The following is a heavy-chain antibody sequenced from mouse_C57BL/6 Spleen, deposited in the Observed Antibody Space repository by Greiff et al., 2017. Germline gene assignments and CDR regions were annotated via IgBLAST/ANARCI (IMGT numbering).Heavy chain of an antibody. CDR2: ISYDGSN. D-gene: IGHD2-5*01. V-gene: IGHV3-6*01. CDR1: GYSITSGYY. J-gene: IGHJ2*01. Sequence: EVQLQQSGPGLVKPSQSLSLTCSVTGYSITSGYYWNWIRQFPGNKLEWMGYISYDGSNNYNPSLKNRISITRDTSKNQFFLKLNSVTTEDTATYYCARGGYSNYVDYWGQGTTLTVSS. CDR3: ARGGYSNYVDY.